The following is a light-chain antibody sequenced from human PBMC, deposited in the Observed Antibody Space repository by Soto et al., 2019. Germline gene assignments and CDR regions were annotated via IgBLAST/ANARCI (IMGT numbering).Light chain of an antibody. CDR2: GAS. V-gene: IGKV1-12*01. CDR1: QGISRW. Sequence: DIQMTQSPSFVSASVGDRVTITCRASQGISRWLAWYQQRPGKAPELLIYGASSLQSGVPSRFSGSGSGTDFTPTISSLQPEEFATYYCQQANSFPLTVGQGTRLEIK. CDR3: QQANSFPLT. J-gene: IGKJ5*01.